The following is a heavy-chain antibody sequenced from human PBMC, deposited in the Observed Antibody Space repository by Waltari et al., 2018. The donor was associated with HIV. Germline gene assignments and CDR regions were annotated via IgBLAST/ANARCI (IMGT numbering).Heavy chain of an antibody. Sequence: QLQLQESGPGLVKPSETLSLTCTVSDGSISSSSYYWGWLRQPPGKGLEWIGSIYYSGSTCYNPSLKSRVTISVDTSKNQFSLKLSSVTAADTAVYYCATERCGSCYPNWDDPWGQGTLVTVSS. J-gene: IGHJ5*02. CDR3: ATERCGSCYPNWDDP. V-gene: IGHV4-39*01. CDR1: DGSISSSSYY. CDR2: IYYSGST. D-gene: IGHD2-15*01.